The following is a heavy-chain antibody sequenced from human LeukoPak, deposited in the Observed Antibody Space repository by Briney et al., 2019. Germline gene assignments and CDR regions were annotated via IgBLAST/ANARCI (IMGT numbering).Heavy chain of an antibody. CDR3: ARARGIEVVAATYPDY. Sequence: PGGSLRLSCAASGFTFSSYWMSWVRQAPGKGLEWVSYISSSGSTIYYADSVKGRFTISRDNAKNSLYLQMNSLRAEDTAVYYCARARGIEVVAATYPDYWGQGTLVTVSS. CDR1: GFTFSSYW. J-gene: IGHJ4*02. V-gene: IGHV3-48*04. D-gene: IGHD2-15*01. CDR2: ISSSGSTI.